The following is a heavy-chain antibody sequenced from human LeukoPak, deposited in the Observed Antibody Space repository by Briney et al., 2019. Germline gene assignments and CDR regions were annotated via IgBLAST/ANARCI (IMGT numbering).Heavy chain of an antibody. J-gene: IGHJ4*02. V-gene: IGHV3-21*01. D-gene: IGHD2-15*01. CDR1: GFTFSSYS. Sequence: GGSLRLSCAASGFTFSSYSMNWVRQAPGKGLEWVSSISSSSSYIYYADSVKGRFTISRDNARNSLYLQMNSLRAEDTAVYYCARPTRYCSGGSCMDYWGQGTLVTVSS. CDR3: ARPTRYCSGGSCMDY. CDR2: ISSSSSYI.